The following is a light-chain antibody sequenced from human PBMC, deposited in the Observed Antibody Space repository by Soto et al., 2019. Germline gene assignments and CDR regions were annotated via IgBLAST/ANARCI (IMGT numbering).Light chain of an antibody. J-gene: IGLJ1*01. CDR3: SSYTSDSSYV. V-gene: IGLV2-14*01. CDR2: AVS. Sequence: QSVLTQPASVSGSPGQSITISCTETSSDVGLYDYVSWYQQHPGKAPQLMIYAVSNRPSGVSNRFSASKSGNTASLFISGLQAEDGADYYCSSYTSDSSYVFGYGTKVTVL. CDR1: SSDVGLYDY.